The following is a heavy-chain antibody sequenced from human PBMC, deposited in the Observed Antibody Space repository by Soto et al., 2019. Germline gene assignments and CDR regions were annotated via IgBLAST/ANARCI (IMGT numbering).Heavy chain of an antibody. CDR3: ARDTRFPTGSGRHISGTYYGMDV. V-gene: IGHV1-2*04. CDR2: INPNSGGT. J-gene: IGHJ6*02. CDR1: GYTFTGYY. D-gene: IGHD3-3*01. Sequence: ASVKVSCKASGYTFTGYYMHWVRQAPGQGLEWMGWINPNSGGTNYAQKFQGWVTMTRDTSISTAYMELSRLRSDDTAVYYCARDTRFPTGSGRHISGTYYGMDVWGQGTTVTVSS.